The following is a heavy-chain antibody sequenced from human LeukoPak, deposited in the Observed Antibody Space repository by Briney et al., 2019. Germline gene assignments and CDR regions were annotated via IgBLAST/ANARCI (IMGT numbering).Heavy chain of an antibody. V-gene: IGHV3-23*01. CDR3: AKARDSSGYYPFDY. J-gene: IGHJ4*02. D-gene: IGHD3-22*01. CDR1: EFTYG. CDR2: ISSSGSNT. Sequence: GGSLRLSCAASEFTYGMNWVRQAPGKGLECVSAISSSGSNTYYADSVKGRFTLSRDNSKNTLYLQMNSLRAEDTAVYYCAKARDSSGYYPFDYWGQGTLVTVSS.